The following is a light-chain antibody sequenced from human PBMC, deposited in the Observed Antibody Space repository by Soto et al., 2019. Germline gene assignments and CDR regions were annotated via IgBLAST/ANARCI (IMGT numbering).Light chain of an antibody. J-gene: IGKJ2*01. CDR1: QSISTW. V-gene: IGKV1-5*01. Sequence: DIPMTQSPSTLSASIGDRVTITCRANQSISTWLAWYQQKPGKAPKLLIYDATSLKSGVTPTFSGSGSGTEFTLTISSLHPDGLAPDYCQQYYRYTYSFGQGTKLEIK. CDR2: DAT. CDR3: QQYYRYTYS.